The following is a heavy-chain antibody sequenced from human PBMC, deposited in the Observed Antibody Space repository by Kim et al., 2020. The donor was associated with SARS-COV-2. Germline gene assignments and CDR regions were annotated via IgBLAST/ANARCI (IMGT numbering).Heavy chain of an antibody. CDR2: ISGSGGST. CDR1: GFTFSSYA. D-gene: IGHD3-22*01. V-gene: IGHV3-23*01. CDR3: AKGASYYYYSSGHFYFDY. Sequence: GGSLRLSCAASGFTFSSYAMSWVRQAPGKGLEWVSAISGSGGSTYYADSVKGRFTISRDNSKNTLYLQMNSLRAEDTAVYYCAKGASYYYYSSGHFYFDYWGQGTLVTVSS. J-gene: IGHJ4*02.